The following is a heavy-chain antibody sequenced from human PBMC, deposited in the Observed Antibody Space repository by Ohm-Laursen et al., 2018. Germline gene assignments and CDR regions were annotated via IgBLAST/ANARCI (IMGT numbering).Heavy chain of an antibody. CDR1: VLRFSDQW. D-gene: IGHD2-2*01. CDR3: AREDCSSANCKRNFYYGMDV. J-gene: IGHJ6*02. Sequence: SLRLSCAASVLRFSDQWMSCARQAPGKRLEWGATINPDGAQKSYVDSVKGRFTISRDDAENSLYLQMNSLRAEDTAVYYCAREDCSSANCKRNFYYGMDVWGQGTTVTVSS. CDR2: INPDGAQK. V-gene: IGHV3-7*01.